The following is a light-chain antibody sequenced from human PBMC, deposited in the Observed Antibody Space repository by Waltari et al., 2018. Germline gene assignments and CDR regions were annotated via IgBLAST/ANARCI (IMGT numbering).Light chain of an antibody. CDR2: DVS. Sequence: QSALTQPASVSGSPGQSITIFCTGTKSDVGFYNYVSWYQQHPGKAPKVIIYDVSQRPSGISTRFSGSKSGNTASLTISVLQADDEADYYCKSYTGTGSWVFGGGTKLTVL. CDR1: KSDVGFYNY. CDR3: KSYTGTGSWV. V-gene: IGLV2-14*03. J-gene: IGLJ3*02.